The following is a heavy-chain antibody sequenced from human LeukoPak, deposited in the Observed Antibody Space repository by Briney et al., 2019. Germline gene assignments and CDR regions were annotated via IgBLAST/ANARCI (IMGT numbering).Heavy chain of an antibody. CDR3: ATIGDYSSGYSFDY. Sequence: ASVKVSCKASGYTFTDYYMYWVRQAPGQGLEWMGWINPNSGGTNYAQKFQGRVTMIRDTSISTAYMELSRLRSDDTAVYYCATIGDYSSGYSFDYWGQGTLVTVSS. CDR1: GYTFTDYY. J-gene: IGHJ4*02. V-gene: IGHV1-2*02. CDR2: INPNSGGT. D-gene: IGHD3-22*01.